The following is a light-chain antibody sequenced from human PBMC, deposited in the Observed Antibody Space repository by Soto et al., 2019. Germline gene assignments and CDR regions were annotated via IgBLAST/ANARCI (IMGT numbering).Light chain of an antibody. V-gene: IGLV2-14*03. CDR1: SSDVGGYNF. Sequence: QSALTQPASVSGSPGQSITISCTGTSSDVGGYNFVSWYQQHPGKVPKLMIFDVNSRPSGFSDRFSGSKSGNTASLTISGLQAEDEGDYYCSSYTSSSTHVFGSGTKVTVL. J-gene: IGLJ1*01. CDR3: SSYTSSSTHV. CDR2: DVN.